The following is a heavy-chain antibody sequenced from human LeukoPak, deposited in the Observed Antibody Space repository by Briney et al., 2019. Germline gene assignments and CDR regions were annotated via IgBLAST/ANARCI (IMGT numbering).Heavy chain of an antibody. CDR3: ATMVQGVHTYFGS. Sequence: PSETLSLTCTVSGGSISSYYWSWIRQSPGKGMEWVGYIYSSGSTDYNPSLKSRVTISVDTSKNQFSLKLSSVTAAATAVYYCATMVQGVHTYFGSWGQGNLVAVSS. D-gene: IGHD3-10*01. V-gene: IGHV4-59*01. CDR2: IYSSGST. CDR1: GGSISSYY. J-gene: IGHJ4*02.